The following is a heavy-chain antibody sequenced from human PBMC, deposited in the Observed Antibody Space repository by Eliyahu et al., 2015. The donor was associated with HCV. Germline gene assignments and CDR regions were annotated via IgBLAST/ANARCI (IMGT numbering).Heavy chain of an antibody. CDR2: VVPLFRST. CDR3: ARCILRLGGSGSSFGLDV. V-gene: IGHV1-69*01. J-gene: IGHJ6*02. CDR1: GGTLNSFA. Sequence: QVQLVQSGAEVEKPGSSVKVSCKASGGTLNSFAXSWVRQAPGQGLEWMGGVVPLFRSTNYAQNFRGRVTITADASTSTVYMELSSLRSEDTAVYYCARCILRLGGSGSSFGLDVWGQGTSVTVSS. D-gene: IGHD3-10*01.